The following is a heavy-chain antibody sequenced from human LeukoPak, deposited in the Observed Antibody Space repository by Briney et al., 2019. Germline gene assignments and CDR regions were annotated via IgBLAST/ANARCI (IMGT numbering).Heavy chain of an antibody. V-gene: IGHV4-59*11. J-gene: IGHJ6*03. CDR2: IYYSGST. D-gene: IGHD5-18*01. Sequence: PSETLSLTCTVSGGSISSHYWSWIRQPPGEGLEWIGYIYYSGSTNYNPSLKSRVTISVDTSKNQFSLKLSSVTAADTAVYYCARVRWDTAMTYYYYMDVWGKGTTVTVSS. CDR1: GGSISSHY. CDR3: ARVRWDTAMTYYYYMDV.